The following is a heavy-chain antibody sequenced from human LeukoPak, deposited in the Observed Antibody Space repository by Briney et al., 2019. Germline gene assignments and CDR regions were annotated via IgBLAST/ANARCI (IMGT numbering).Heavy chain of an antibody. CDR2: IHTSGST. D-gene: IGHD1-26*01. CDR1: GGSISSYY. CDR3: AREGGAGSYKDY. J-gene: IGHJ4*02. V-gene: IGHV4-4*07. Sequence: SGTLSLTCIVSGGSISSYYWSWIRQPAGKGLEWIGQIHTSGSTNYNPSLKSRVTMSVDTSKNRFSLKLSSVTAADTAVYYCAREGGAGSYKDYWGQGTLVTVSS.